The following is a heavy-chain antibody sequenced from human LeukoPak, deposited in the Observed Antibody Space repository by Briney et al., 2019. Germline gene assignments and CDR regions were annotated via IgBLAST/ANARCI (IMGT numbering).Heavy chain of an antibody. CDR1: GLTFSKFA. V-gene: IGHV3-30-3*01. J-gene: IGHJ4*02. Sequence: GGSLRLSCAASGLTFSKFAVHWVRQAPGKGLEWVAVISNDSTSIYYGDSVKGRFTISRDNSIHTVYLQMNSLRPEDTAVYYCASDHPYRSGWYGLDYWVQGTLVSVSS. CDR2: ISNDSTSI. CDR3: ASDHPYRSGWYGLDY. D-gene: IGHD6-19*01.